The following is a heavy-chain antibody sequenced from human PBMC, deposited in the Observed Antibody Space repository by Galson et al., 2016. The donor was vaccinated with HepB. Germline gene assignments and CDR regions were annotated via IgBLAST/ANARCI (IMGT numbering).Heavy chain of an antibody. CDR2: INWNSAYI. J-gene: IGHJ4*02. CDR3: AKVGWAIALAGTYFDY. Sequence: SLRLSCAASGFTFDNYAMHWVRQTPGKGLEWVSGINWNSAYIGYADSVKGRFTISRHNARNSLFLHMNTLRAEDTALYYCAKVGWAIALAGTYFDYWGQGTLVTVSS. V-gene: IGHV3-9*01. CDR1: GFTFDNYA. D-gene: IGHD6-19*01.